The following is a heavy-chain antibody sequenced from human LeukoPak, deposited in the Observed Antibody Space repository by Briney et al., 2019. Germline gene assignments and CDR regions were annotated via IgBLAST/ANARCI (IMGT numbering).Heavy chain of an antibody. J-gene: IGHJ4*02. CDR3: ARDGYGDYEIDY. CDR1: GFNFSSFS. CDR2: ISSSGSTI. V-gene: IGHV3-48*04. Sequence: GGSLRISFGASGFNFSSFSLNLVRQAPGEGLGVVSYISSSGSTIYYADSVKGRFTISRDNAKNSLYLQMNSLRAEDTAVYYCARDGYGDYEIDYWGQGTLVTVSS. D-gene: IGHD4-17*01.